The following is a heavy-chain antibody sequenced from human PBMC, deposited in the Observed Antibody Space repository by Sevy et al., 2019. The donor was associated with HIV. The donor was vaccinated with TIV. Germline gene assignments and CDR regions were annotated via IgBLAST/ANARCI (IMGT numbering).Heavy chain of an antibody. V-gene: IGHV1-8*01. CDR1: GYTFTSYD. D-gene: IGHD6-19*01. J-gene: IGHJ4*02. CDR2: MNTNSGNT. CDR3: ARVGGSSGWYQYYFDY. Sequence: ASVKVSCKASGYTFTSYDINWVRQATGQGLEWMGWMNTNSGNTGNAKKFQGRVTMTRNTSISTAYMELSSLRSEDTAVYYSARVGGSSGWYQYYFDYWGQGTLVTVSS.